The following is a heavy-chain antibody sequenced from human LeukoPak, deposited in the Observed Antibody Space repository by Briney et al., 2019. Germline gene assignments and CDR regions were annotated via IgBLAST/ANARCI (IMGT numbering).Heavy chain of an antibody. D-gene: IGHD5-12*01. CDR3: ARGPNVDIVATIEYYFDY. Sequence: PGGSLRLSCAASGFTFSSYAMSWVRQAPGKGLEWVSAISGSGGSTYYADSVKGRFTISRDNSKNTLYLQMNSLRAEDTAVYYCARGPNVDIVATIEYYFDYWGQGTLVTVSS. V-gene: IGHV3-23*01. CDR1: GFTFSSYA. J-gene: IGHJ4*02. CDR2: ISGSGGST.